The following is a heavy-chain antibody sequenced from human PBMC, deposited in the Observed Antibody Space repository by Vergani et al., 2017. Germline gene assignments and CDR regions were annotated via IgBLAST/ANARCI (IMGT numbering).Heavy chain of an antibody. CDR1: GGTFSSYA. CDR2: IIPIFGTA. Sequence: QVQLVQSGAEVKKPGSSVKVSCKASGGTFSSYAISWVRQAPGQGLEWMGGIIPIFGTANYAQKFQGRVTITADESTITAYMELSSLRSEDTAVYYCARWRIAVAGFRGDYYYGMDVWGQGTTVTVSS. D-gene: IGHD6-19*01. V-gene: IGHV1-69*01. CDR3: ARWRIAVAGFRGDYYYGMDV. J-gene: IGHJ6*02.